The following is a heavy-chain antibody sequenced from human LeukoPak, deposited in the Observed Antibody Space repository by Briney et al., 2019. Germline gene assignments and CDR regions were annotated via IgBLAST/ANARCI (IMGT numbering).Heavy chain of an antibody. V-gene: IGHV3-53*01. CDR1: GFTVSSNY. Sequence: GGSLRLSCAASGFTVSSNYMSWVRQAPGKGLEWVSVIYSGGSTYYADSVKGRFTISRDNSKNTLYLQMNSLRAEDTAVYYCARARIAVALFDYWGQGTLVTVSS. D-gene: IGHD6-19*01. CDR2: IYSGGST. J-gene: IGHJ4*02. CDR3: ARARIAVALFDY.